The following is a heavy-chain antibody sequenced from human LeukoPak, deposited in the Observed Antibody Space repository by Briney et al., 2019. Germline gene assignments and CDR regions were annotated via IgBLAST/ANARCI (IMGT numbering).Heavy chain of an antibody. D-gene: IGHD1-7*01. CDR3: ARVHYNWNYGYFDY. V-gene: IGHV4-61*02. Sequence: PSQTLSLTCTVSGGSISSGSYYWSWIRQPAGKGLEWIGRIYTSGSTNYNPSLKSRVTISVDTSKNQFSLKLSSVTAADTAVYYCARVHYNWNYGYFDYWGQGTLVTVSS. CDR2: IYTSGST. CDR1: GGSISSGSYY. J-gene: IGHJ4*02.